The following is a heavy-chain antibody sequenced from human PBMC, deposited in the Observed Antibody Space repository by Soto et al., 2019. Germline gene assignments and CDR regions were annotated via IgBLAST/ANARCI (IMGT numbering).Heavy chain of an antibody. D-gene: IGHD2-2*01. J-gene: IGHJ4*02. Sequence: GASVKVSCKASGYTFTSHYMHWVRQAPGQGLEWMGIINPGGGSTSYAQKFQGRVTMTRDTSTSTVYMDLSSLRSEDTALYYCATGPSGSSTLYYFDYWGQGTLVTVSS. V-gene: IGHV1-46*03. CDR2: INPGGGST. CDR3: ATGPSGSSTLYYFDY. CDR1: GYTFTSHY.